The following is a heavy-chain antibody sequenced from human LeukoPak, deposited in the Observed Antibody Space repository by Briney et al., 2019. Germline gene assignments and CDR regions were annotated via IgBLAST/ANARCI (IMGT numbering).Heavy chain of an antibody. CDR2: IKRDGSEK. Sequence: GGSLRLSCAASGFTFSSYWMSWVRQAPGKGLEWVANIKRDGSEKYYVDSVKGRFTISRDNAKNSLYLQMNSLRAEDTAVYYCARGHYDILTGYLHGPDYWGQGTLVTVSS. D-gene: IGHD3-9*01. V-gene: IGHV3-7*04. J-gene: IGHJ4*02. CDR3: ARGHYDILTGYLHGPDY. CDR1: GFTFSSYW.